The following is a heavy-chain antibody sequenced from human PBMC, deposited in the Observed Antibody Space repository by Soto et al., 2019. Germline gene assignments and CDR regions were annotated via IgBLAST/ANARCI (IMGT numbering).Heavy chain of an antibody. J-gene: IGHJ4*02. V-gene: IGHV1-18*01. CDR2: ISANNRDT. Sequence: ASVKVSCKTSGTTFTSFGFAWVRQAPGHGFEWVGWISANNRDTHYAEKFQGRVNMTIDTSTRTTHLELRSLSSNDTAVYYCASGDDILTGYWVFDYWGQGTLVTVSS. CDR3: ASGDDILTGYWVFDY. CDR1: GTTFTSFG. D-gene: IGHD3-9*01.